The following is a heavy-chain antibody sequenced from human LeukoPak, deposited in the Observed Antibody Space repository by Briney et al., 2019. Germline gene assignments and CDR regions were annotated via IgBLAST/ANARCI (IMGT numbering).Heavy chain of an antibody. D-gene: IGHD3-10*01. CDR1: GNTFTRNY. CDR3: ARDAGYYVSGSSLDY. CDR2: ISPSGDST. J-gene: IGHJ4*02. V-gene: IGHV1-46*01. Sequence: VSVKVSCTASGNTFTRNYIQWVRQAPGQGLEWMGIISPSGDSTTYAQKFQGRVTMTRDTSTRTVYMELSSLRSEDTAVYYCARDAGYYVSGSSLDYWGQGTLVTVSS.